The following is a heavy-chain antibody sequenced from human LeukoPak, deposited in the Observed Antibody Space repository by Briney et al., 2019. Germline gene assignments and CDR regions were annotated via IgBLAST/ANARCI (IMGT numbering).Heavy chain of an antibody. V-gene: IGHV3-23*01. D-gene: IGHD3-22*01. J-gene: IGHJ4*02. CDR1: GFTFSSYA. Sequence: GGSLRLSCAASGFTFSSYAMSWVRQAPGKGLEWVSAISGSGGSTYYADSVKGRVTISRDNSKNTLYLQGNRLRAEDMAVYYCARGRYYYDISGYFDYWGQGTLVTVSS. CDR3: ARGRYYYDISGYFDY. CDR2: ISGSGGST.